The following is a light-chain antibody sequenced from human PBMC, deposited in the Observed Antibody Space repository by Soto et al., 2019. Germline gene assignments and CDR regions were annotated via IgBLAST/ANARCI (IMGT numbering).Light chain of an antibody. CDR3: QQYYDTPWT. CDR1: QNVFYSSNNKDF. Sequence: DIVMTQSPYSLAVSLGERATINCKSSQNVFYSSNNKDFLAWYQQKPGQPPKLLIYWASTRESGVPDRFSGSGAGTDFTLTISSLQAEDVAVYYCQQYYDTPWTFGQGTKVDIK. V-gene: IGKV4-1*01. CDR2: WAS. J-gene: IGKJ1*01.